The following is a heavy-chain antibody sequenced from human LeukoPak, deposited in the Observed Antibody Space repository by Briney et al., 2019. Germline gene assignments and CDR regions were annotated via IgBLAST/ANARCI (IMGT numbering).Heavy chain of an antibody. CDR1: GFTFSDYY. D-gene: IGHD5-18*01. CDR2: ISSSSGYT. J-gene: IGHJ4*02. Sequence: GGSLRLSCAASGFTFSDYYMSWIRQAPGKGLEWVSYISSSSGYTNYADSVKGRFTISRDNAKNSLYLQMNSLRAEDTAVYYCARADTAMALDYWGQGTLVTVSS. CDR3: ARADTAMALDY. V-gene: IGHV3-11*06.